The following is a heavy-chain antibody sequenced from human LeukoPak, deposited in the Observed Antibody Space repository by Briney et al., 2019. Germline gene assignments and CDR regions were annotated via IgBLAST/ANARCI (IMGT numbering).Heavy chain of an antibody. D-gene: IGHD3-10*01. V-gene: IGHV1-69*13. CDR3: AKGGSHWRDYYYFDH. J-gene: IGHJ4*02. CDR1: GGTFSRYA. CDR2: IIPISGTT. Sequence: SVKVSCKASGGTFSRYAISWVRQAPGQGLEWMGGIIPISGTTNYAQKFQGRVTITADESTSTAYMELSSLRSEDTAMYYCAKGGSHWRDYYYFDHWGQGTLVTVSS.